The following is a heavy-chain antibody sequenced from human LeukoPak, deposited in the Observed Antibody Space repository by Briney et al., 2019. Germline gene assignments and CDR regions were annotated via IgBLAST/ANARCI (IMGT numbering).Heavy chain of an antibody. Sequence: GGSLRLSCEASGFTLSGHSMNWVRQAPGKGLEWVASIDTNSFYIYHADSVMGRFTISRDNAKNSLYLQMNSLRVEDTAVYYCARGDDYVWGSLGLWGQGTLVTVSS. CDR3: ARGDDYVWGSLGL. CDR2: IDTNSFYI. J-gene: IGHJ4*02. V-gene: IGHV3-21*04. CDR1: GFTLSGHS. D-gene: IGHD3-16*01.